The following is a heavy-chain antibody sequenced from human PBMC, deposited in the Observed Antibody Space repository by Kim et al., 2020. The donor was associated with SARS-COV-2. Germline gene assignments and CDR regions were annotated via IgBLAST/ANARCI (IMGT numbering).Heavy chain of an antibody. J-gene: IGHJ4*02. V-gene: IGHV4-34*01. D-gene: IGHD5-18*01. CDR3: ARGRDTAMVKPHFDY. CDR1: GGSFSGYY. Sequence: SETLSLTCAVYGGSFSGYYWSWIRQPPGKGLEWIGEINHSGSTNYNPSLKSRVTISVDTSKNQFSLKLSSVTAADTAVYYCARGRDTAMVKPHFDYWGQGTLVTVSS. CDR2: INHSGST.